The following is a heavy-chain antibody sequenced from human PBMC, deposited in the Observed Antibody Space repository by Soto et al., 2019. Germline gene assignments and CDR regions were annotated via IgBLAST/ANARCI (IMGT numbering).Heavy chain of an antibody. CDR1: GFSLTTTGMC. CDR3: ARIHGPSGNSDLDV. V-gene: IGHV2-70*13. Sequence: SGPTLVNPTQTLTLTCTFSGFSLTTTGMCVTWIRQPPGTALEWLALIDWADDKYYSTSLKTRLTISKDTSKNQVVLTMTNVDPVDTATYYCARIHGPSGNSDLDVWGQGTLVTVSS. D-gene: IGHD6-19*01. J-gene: IGHJ4*02. CDR2: IDWADDK.